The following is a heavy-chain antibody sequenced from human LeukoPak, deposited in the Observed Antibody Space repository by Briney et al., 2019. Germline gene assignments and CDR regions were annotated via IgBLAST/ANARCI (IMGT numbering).Heavy chain of an antibody. J-gene: IGHJ4*02. V-gene: IGHV3-7*01. D-gene: IGHD2/OR15-2a*01. Sequence: GGSLRLSCEASGFTFSNYWMSWVRQAPGKGLEWVANIKQDGSEKYYVDSVKGRFTISRDNAKNSLYLQMNSLRAEDTAVYYCAKDGTSYYYIYYWGQGTLVTVSS. CDR1: GFTFSNYW. CDR2: IKQDGSEK. CDR3: AKDGTSYYYIYY.